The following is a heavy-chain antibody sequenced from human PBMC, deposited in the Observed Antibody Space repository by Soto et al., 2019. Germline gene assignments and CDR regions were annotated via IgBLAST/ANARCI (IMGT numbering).Heavy chain of an antibody. CDR1: GFTVSSNY. V-gene: IGHV3-53*02. D-gene: IGHD7-27*01. CDR3: ARDYTNWGFRGSWD. J-gene: IGHJ4*02. CDR2: IYSGGST. Sequence: EVQLVETGGGLIQPGGSLRLSCAASGFTVSSNYMSWVRQAPGKGLEWVSVIYSGGSTYYADSVKGRFTISRDNSKNTLYLQMNSLGAEDTAVYYCARDYTNWGFRGSWDWGQGTLVTVSS.